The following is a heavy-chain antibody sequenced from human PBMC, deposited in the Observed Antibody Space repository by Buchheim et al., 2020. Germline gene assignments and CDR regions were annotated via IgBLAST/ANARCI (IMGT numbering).Heavy chain of an antibody. Sequence: QVQLVQSGAEVKKPGASVKVSCKASGYTFTGYYMHWVRQAPGQGLEWMGWINPNSGGTNYAQKFQGWVTMTRDTPISTAYMELSRLRSDDTAVYYCARDLYGDYASTVSWYFDLWGRGTL. CDR2: INPNSGGT. CDR1: GYTFTGYY. D-gene: IGHD4-17*01. CDR3: ARDLYGDYASTVSWYFDL. J-gene: IGHJ2*01. V-gene: IGHV1-2*04.